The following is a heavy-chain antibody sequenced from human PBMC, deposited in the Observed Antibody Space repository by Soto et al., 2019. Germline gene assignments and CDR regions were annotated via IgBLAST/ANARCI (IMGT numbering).Heavy chain of an antibody. CDR3: AGWEGNGNYLIRIDP. V-gene: IGHV4-61*01. CDR2: IYYSGST. J-gene: IGHJ5*02. D-gene: IGHD1-7*01. Sequence: SETLSLTCTVSGGSVSSGSYYWSWIRQPPGKRLEWIGYIYYSGSTNYNPSLKSRVTISVDTSKNQFSLKLSSVTAADTAVYYCAGWEGNGNYLIRIDPWGQGVMVTVSS. CDR1: GGSVSSGSYY.